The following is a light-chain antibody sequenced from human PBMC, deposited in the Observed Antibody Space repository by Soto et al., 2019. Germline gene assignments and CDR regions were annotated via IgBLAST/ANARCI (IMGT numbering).Light chain of an antibody. CDR3: ASWDDRLGAVM. V-gene: IGLV1-47*02. CDR2: NNN. J-gene: IGLJ3*02. Sequence: QSVLTQPPSASGTPGQRVTISCSGSNSNIGTNAVNWYQQIPGTAPKLLIYNNNQRPSGVPDRFSGSKFCTAASLAISGLRSEDEAVYYCASWDDRLGAVMFGGGTKLTVL. CDR1: NSNIGTNA.